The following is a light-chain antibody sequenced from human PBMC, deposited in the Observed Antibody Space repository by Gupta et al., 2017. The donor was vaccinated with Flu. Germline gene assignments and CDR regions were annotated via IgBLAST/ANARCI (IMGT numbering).Light chain of an antibody. Sequence: QSQLTQPPSVSGVPGQRVTISCTGSTSNIGAGYDVHWYQQLPGTAPKLLIYTNNNRPSGVPDRFSGSKSGTSASLAITGLQAEDEADYYCQSYDSSLSGSWVFGGGTKLTVL. CDR1: TSNIGAGYD. CDR3: QSYDSSLSGSWV. CDR2: TNN. V-gene: IGLV1-40*01. J-gene: IGLJ3*02.